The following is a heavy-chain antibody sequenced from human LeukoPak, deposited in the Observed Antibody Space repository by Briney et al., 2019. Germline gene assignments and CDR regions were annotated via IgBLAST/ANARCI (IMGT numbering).Heavy chain of an antibody. CDR2: IHRAGRT. CDR1: GDSISSSEW. V-gene: IGHV4-4*02. CDR3: GKTDIYFNPIDY. J-gene: IGHJ4*02. D-gene: IGHD3-9*01. Sequence: SGTLSLTCAVSGDSISSSEWWIWVRQPPGQGLEWIGEIHRAGRTRYNPSLKSRVTISMDYSKNQFSLKLTSVTAADTAIYYCGKTDIYFNPIDYWGPGSLVTVSS.